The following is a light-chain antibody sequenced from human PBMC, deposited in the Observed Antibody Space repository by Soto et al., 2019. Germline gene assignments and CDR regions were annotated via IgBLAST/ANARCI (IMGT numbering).Light chain of an antibody. V-gene: IGKV1-5*01. J-gene: IGKJ1*01. Sequence: DIQMTHPPSTRSSKDGDRVTITCRASQSISSWLAWYQQKPGRAPKVLIFDASSLESGVPSRFSGSGSGTEFTLTISSLQPDDFATYYCQQYNSYSWPFGQGTKVDIK. CDR1: QSISSW. CDR3: QQYNSYSWP. CDR2: DAS.